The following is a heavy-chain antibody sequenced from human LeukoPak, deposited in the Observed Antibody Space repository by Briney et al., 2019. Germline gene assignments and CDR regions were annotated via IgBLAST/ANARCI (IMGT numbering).Heavy chain of an antibody. CDR2: ISSSGDAT. CDR1: EFTFSNYW. CDR3: ARGTTDLDY. J-gene: IGHJ4*02. V-gene: IGHV3-23*01. Sequence: GGSLRLSCAASEFTFSNYWMTWVRQAPGKGLEWVSLISSSGDATYYADSVQGRFTISRDNSRNTLYLHIDSLRVEDTATYYCARGTTDLDYWGQGTRVIVSS.